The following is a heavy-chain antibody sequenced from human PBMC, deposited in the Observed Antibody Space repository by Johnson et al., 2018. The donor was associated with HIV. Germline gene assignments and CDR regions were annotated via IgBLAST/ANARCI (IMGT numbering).Heavy chain of an antibody. V-gene: IGHV3-11*04. CDR1: GFTFSDNY. CDR3: ARSRHGGIQPSDAFDV. CDR2: ISGSGSII. D-gene: IGHD3-16*01. J-gene: IGHJ3*01. Sequence: QMMLVESGGGLVKPGGSLKLSCAVPGFTFSDNYMSWIRQTPGKGLQWVSYISGSGSIIYSTDSVQGRFTISRDHVKNSLYLQMDSLRPEDTAVYYCARSRHGGIQPSDAFDVWGQGTMVTVSS.